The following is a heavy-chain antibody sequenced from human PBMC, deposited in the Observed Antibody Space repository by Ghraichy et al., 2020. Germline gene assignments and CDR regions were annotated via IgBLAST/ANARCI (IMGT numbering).Heavy chain of an antibody. CDR2: INTNTGNP. J-gene: IGHJ4*02. CDR3: ARFESRTIFGMVFTTGFDS. D-gene: IGHD3-3*01. CDR1: GYSFTSYA. Sequence: ASVKASCKASGYSFTSYAMNWVRQAPGQGLEWMGWINTNTGNPMYAQGFTGRFVFSLDTSVSTAYLQINSLQTEDTAGYYWARFESRTIFGMVFTTGFDSWGQGTLVTVSS. V-gene: IGHV7-4-1*02.